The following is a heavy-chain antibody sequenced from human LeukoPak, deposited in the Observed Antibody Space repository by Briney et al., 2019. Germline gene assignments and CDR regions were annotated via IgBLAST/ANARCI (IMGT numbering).Heavy chain of an antibody. J-gene: IGHJ6*02. Sequence: GGSLRLSCAASGFTFSSYWMHWVRQAPGKELEWVSNIKFDGTTTNYADSVRGRFTISRDNAKNTLHLQMNSLRAEDTAVYYCVRELTATAKFGMDVWGQGTTVTVSS. D-gene: IGHD6-25*01. CDR1: GFTFSSYW. V-gene: IGHV3-74*01. CDR2: IKFDGTTT. CDR3: VRELTATAKFGMDV.